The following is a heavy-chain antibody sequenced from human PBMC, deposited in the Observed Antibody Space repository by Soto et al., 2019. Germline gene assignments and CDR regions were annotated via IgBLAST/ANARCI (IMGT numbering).Heavy chain of an antibody. V-gene: IGHV1-46*01. Sequence: AASVKVSCKASGYTFTSYYMHWVRQAPGQGLEWMGIINPSGGSTSYAQKFQGRVTMTRDTSTSTVYMELSSLRSEDTAVYYCARGCGGDCYSPEAFDIWVQGTMVTVSS. D-gene: IGHD2-21*02. CDR1: GYTFTSYY. CDR3: ARGCGGDCYSPEAFDI. CDR2: INPSGGST. J-gene: IGHJ3*02.